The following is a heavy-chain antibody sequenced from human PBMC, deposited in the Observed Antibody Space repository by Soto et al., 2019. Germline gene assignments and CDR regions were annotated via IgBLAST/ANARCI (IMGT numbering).Heavy chain of an antibody. Sequence: QITLKESGPTLVKPTQTLTLTCTFSGFSLSTSGVGVGWIRQPPGKALEWLALVYWDDDKRYSPSLKSRLTTXKXTXXTPVVLTMTNMGPVDTAAYYCAHRGYGDPHNHFDYWGQGTLVTVSS. J-gene: IGHJ4*02. CDR1: GFSLSTSGVG. CDR2: VYWDDDK. V-gene: IGHV2-5*02. D-gene: IGHD4-17*01. CDR3: AHRGYGDPHNHFDY.